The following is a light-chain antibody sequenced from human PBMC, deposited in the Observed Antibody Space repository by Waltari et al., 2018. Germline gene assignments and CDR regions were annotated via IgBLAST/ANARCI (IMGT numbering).Light chain of an antibody. J-gene: IGLJ2*01. V-gene: IGLV2-14*03. CDR2: GVS. CDR3: SSYRGSDNSVV. Sequence: QSALTHPAPVYGSPGQSITISCTGPRSAVGGYNTDAWSQQHPGKAHKLLIYGVSNRPSGVSYRFSGSKSGNTASLTISGLQAEDEADYYCSSYRGSDNSVVFGGGTKLTVL. CDR1: RSAVGGYNT.